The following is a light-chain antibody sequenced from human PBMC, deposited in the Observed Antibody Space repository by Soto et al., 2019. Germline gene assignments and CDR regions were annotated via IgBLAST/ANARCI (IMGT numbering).Light chain of an antibody. CDR2: EVS. Sequence: QSVLTQLPSASGSPGQSVTISCTGSSSDVGDYNYVSWYQQYPGKAPKLMIYEVSKRPSGVPDRFSGSKSGNTASLTVSGLQAEDEADYYCSSYAGSNARVFGTGTKVTVL. CDR3: SSYAGSNARV. CDR1: SSDVGDYNY. J-gene: IGLJ1*01. V-gene: IGLV2-8*01.